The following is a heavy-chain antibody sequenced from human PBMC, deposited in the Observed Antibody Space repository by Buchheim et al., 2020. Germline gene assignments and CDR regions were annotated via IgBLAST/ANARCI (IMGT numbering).Heavy chain of an antibody. CDR1: GFTFSSYA. V-gene: IGHV3-23*01. Sequence: EVQLLESGGGLVQPGGSLRLSCAASGFTFSSYAMSWVRQAPGKGLEWVSAISGSGGSTYYADSVKGRCTISRDNYKNTLYVQMNSLRAEDTAVYYCAKGRHYYDSSGYYHAEYFQHWGQGTL. CDR3: AKGRHYYDSSGYYHAEYFQH. CDR2: ISGSGGST. D-gene: IGHD3-22*01. J-gene: IGHJ1*01.